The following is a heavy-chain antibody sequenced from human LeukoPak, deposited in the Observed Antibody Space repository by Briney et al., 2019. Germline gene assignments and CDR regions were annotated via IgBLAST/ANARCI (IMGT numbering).Heavy chain of an antibody. Sequence: SETLSLTCTVSGGSISSYYRSWIRQPPGKGLEWIGYIYYSGSTNYNPSLKSRVTISVDTSKNQFSLKLSSVTAADTAVYYCARTLRYYDSSDYWYFDLWGRGTLVTVSS. J-gene: IGHJ2*01. CDR1: GGSISSYY. D-gene: IGHD3-22*01. V-gene: IGHV4-59*01. CDR2: IYYSGST. CDR3: ARTLRYYDSSDYWYFDL.